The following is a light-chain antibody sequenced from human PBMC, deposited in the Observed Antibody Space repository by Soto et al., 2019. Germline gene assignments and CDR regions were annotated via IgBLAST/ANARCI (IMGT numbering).Light chain of an antibody. V-gene: IGKV3-15*01. CDR2: GAS. CDR3: MQATQFPLT. Sequence: PSTLSLSPWEIATLSFMASQSVSNNVAWYQQKPGQAPRLLILGASTRATGIPARFTGSGAGTDFTLKISRVEAEDVGTYYCMQATQFPLTFGGGTKVDNK. J-gene: IGKJ4*01. CDR1: QSVSNN.